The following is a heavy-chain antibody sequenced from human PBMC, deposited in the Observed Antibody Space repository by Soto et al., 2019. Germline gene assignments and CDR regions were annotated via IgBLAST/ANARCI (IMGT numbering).Heavy chain of an antibody. D-gene: IGHD6-6*01. CDR3: AKQVRDTTSYPYYFDF. CDR1: GFTFSNYG. CDR2: IRSAGNT. Sequence: PGGSLTLAXAASGFTFSNYGLSWVRLRPGEGQERVSVIRSAGNTYYSDPVKGRFTISGDNSKHTLSMQMDSLRAEDTAVYYRAKQVRDTTSYPYYFDFWGRGTLVTVSS. J-gene: IGHJ4*02. V-gene: IGHV3-23*01.